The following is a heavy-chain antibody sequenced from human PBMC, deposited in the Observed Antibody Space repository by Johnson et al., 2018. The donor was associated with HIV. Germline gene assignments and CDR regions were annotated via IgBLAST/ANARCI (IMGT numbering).Heavy chain of an antibody. CDR1: GFTFSSYA. CDR3: ASLGLDLLVKAPLSVVFDAFDI. J-gene: IGHJ3*02. V-gene: IGHV3-30-3*01. CDR2: ISYDGSNK. D-gene: IGHD3-16*01. Sequence: VQLVESGGGVVQPGRSLRLSCAASGFTFSSYAMHWVRQAPGKGLEWVAVISYDGSNKYYADSVKGRFTISRDNSKNTLYLQMNSLRAEDTAVYYCASLGLDLLVKAPLSVVFDAFDIWGQGTIVTVSS.